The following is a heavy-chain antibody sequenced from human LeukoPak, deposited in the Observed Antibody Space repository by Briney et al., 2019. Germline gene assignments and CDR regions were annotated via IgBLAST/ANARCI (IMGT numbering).Heavy chain of an antibody. Sequence: SETLSLTCTVSGGSIITYYWNWIRQPPGKGLEWIGYIYDNGSADYNPSLKSRVTMSIDTSKNQFSLKLSSVTAADTAVYYCARFSGWYQGDFDYWGQGTLVTVSS. J-gene: IGHJ4*02. V-gene: IGHV4-59*01. CDR1: GGSIITYY. CDR3: ARFSGWYQGDFDY. D-gene: IGHD6-19*01. CDR2: IYDNGSA.